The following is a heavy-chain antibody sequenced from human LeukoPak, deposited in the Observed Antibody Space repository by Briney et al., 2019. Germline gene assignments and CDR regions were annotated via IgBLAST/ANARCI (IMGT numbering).Heavy chain of an antibody. J-gene: IGHJ3*02. D-gene: IGHD5-18*01. CDR3: AREGYSYDLTRGVAFDI. V-gene: IGHV6-1*01. Sequence: SQTLSLTCAISGDSVSSNTAAWNWIRQSPSRGLEWLGRTYYRSKWSNDYAVSVKSRITITPDTSKNQFSLQLNSVTSEDTAVYYCAREGYSYDLTRGVAFDIWGQGTMVTVSS. CDR1: GDSVSSNTAA. CDR2: TYYRSKWSN.